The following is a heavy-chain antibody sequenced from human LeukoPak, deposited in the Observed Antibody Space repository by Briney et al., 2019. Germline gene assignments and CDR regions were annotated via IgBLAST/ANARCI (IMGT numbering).Heavy chain of an antibody. CDR2: IHSSGST. V-gene: IGHV4-39*07. Sequence: SETLSLACTVSGDSISTTNYYWGWIRQPPGKGLEWVGSIHSSGSTYYNPSLKSRVTISGDTSRKQFSLRLSSVTAADTAVYYCARADSGSYYHDYWGQGTLVTVSS. CDR3: ARADSGSYYHDY. J-gene: IGHJ4*02. CDR1: GDSISTTNYY. D-gene: IGHD1-26*01.